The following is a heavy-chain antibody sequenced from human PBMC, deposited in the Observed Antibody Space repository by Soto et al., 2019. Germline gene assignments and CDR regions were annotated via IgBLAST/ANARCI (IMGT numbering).Heavy chain of an antibody. CDR1: GFTFSSYG. V-gene: IGHV3-33*01. CDR2: IWYDGSNK. CDR3: ARDVVGPYGMAV. D-gene: IGHD2-15*01. Sequence: PGGSLRLSCAASGFTFSSYGMHWVRQAPGKGLEWVAVIWYDGSNKYYADSVKGRFTISRDNSKNTLYLQMSSLRAEDTAVYYCARDVVGPYGMAVWGQGTTVTVSS. J-gene: IGHJ6*02.